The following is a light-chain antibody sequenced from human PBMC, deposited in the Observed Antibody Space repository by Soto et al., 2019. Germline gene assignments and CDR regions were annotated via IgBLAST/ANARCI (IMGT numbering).Light chain of an antibody. V-gene: IGKV1-9*01. J-gene: IGKJ4*01. Sequence: DIQLTQSPSLLSASVGDRVTITCRASQDISSSLAWYQQKSGKAPKPLIYDASTLQSGVPSRFSGSGSGTDFALTITSLQAEDFATYYCQQLRLYPSTFGGGTKVDIK. CDR3: QQLRLYPST. CDR1: QDISSS. CDR2: DAS.